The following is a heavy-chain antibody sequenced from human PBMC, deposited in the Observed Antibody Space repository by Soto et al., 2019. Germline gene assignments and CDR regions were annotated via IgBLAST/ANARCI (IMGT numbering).Heavy chain of an antibody. J-gene: IGHJ3*02. CDR3: ESSRKPGAYDI. Sequence: EQLVESGGGLVQPGGTQRLSCAASGFTFSNYWMTWVRQAAGKGLEWVANIKGDGSVLHYVDSVKGRFIISRDNARNSLFLQMNTLRVDDTAVYYCESSRKPGAYDIWGQGTVVTVSS. CDR1: GFTFSNYW. CDR2: IKGDGSVL. V-gene: IGHV3-7*01.